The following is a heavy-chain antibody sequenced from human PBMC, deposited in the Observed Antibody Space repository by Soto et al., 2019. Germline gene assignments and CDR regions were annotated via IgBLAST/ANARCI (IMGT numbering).Heavy chain of an antibody. CDR1: GGTVSSYA. Sequence: QVQLVQSGAEVKKPGSSVKVSCKASGGTVSSYAISWVRQAPGQGLEWMGGIIPIFGTANYAQKFQGRVTITADKSTRTAYMELSSLRSEDTAVYYCARGVVRDGSGSYPYYYYGMDVWGQGTTVTVSS. D-gene: IGHD3-10*01. CDR3: ARGVVRDGSGSYPYYYYGMDV. J-gene: IGHJ6*02. V-gene: IGHV1-69*06. CDR2: IIPIFGTA.